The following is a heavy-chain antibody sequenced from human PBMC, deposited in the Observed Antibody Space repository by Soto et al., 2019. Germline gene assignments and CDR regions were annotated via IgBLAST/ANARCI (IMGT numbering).Heavy chain of an antibody. V-gene: IGHV3-11*01. D-gene: IGHD3-10*01. Sequence: PGGSLRLSCAASGFTFSDYYMSWIRQAPGKGLEWVSYISSSGSTIYYADSVKGRFTISRDNAKNSLYLQMNSLRAEDTAVYYCATVSMVRGVIYYYYGMDVWGQGTTVTVSS. CDR1: GFTFSDYY. CDR3: ATVSMVRGVIYYYYGMDV. CDR2: ISSSGSTI. J-gene: IGHJ6*02.